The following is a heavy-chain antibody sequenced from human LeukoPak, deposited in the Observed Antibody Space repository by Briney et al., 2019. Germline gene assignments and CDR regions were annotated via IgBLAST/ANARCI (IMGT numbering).Heavy chain of an antibody. J-gene: IGHJ4*02. CDR1: GGSISSYY. Sequence: SETLSLTCTVSGGSISSYYWSWIRQPPGKGLEWIGYIYYSGSTNYNPSLKSRVTISVDTSKNQFSLKLSSVTAADTAVYYCARDLGGYFDYWGQGTLVTVSS. CDR3: ARDLGGYFDY. CDR2: IYYSGST. D-gene: IGHD4-23*01. V-gene: IGHV4-59*01.